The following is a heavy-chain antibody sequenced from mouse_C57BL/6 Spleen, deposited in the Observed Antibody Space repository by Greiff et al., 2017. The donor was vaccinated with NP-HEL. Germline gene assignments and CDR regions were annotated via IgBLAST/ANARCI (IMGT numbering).Heavy chain of an antibody. J-gene: IGHJ4*01. V-gene: IGHV5-17*01. CDR3: ARGLRGDYAMDY. D-gene: IGHD3-1*01. CDR1: GFTFSDYG. CDR2: ISSGSSTI. Sequence: EVQVVESGGGLVKPGGSLKLSCAASGFTFSDYGMHWVRQAPEKGLEWVAYISSGSSTIYYADTVKGRFTISRDNAKNTLFLQMTRLRSEDTAMYYCARGLRGDYAMDYWGQGTSVTVSS.